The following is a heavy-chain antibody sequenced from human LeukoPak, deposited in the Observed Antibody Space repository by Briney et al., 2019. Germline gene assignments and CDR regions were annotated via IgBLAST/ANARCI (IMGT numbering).Heavy chain of an antibody. D-gene: IGHD1-1*01. V-gene: IGHV3-74*01. J-gene: IGHJ4*02. CDR3: AGEKNWNPLPGGY. CDR2: INSDGSST. Sequence: GGSLRLSCAASGFTFSSYWMHWVRQAPEKGLVWVSRINSDGSSTSYADSVKGRFTISRDNAKNTLYLQVNSLRVEDTAVYYCAGEKNWNPLPGGYWGQGILVTVSS. CDR1: GFTFSSYW.